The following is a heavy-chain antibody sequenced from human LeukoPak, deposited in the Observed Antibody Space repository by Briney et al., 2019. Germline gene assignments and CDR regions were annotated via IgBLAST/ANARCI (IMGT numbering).Heavy chain of an antibody. V-gene: IGHV3-66*01. CDR2: IYSGGST. D-gene: IGHD2/OR15-2a*01. CDR3: ARAPKNAHFDY. Sequence: PGGSLRLSCAASGFTVSSNYMSWVRQAPGKGLEWVSVIYSGGSTYYADSVKGRFTISRDNSKNTVYLQMNSLRAEDTAVYYCARAPKNAHFDYWGQGTLVTVSS. J-gene: IGHJ4*02. CDR1: GFTVSSNY.